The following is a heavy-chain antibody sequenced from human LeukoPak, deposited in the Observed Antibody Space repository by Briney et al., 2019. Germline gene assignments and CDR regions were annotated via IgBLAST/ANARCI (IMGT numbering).Heavy chain of an antibody. J-gene: IGHJ5*02. CDR3: ARVFPPNWFDP. D-gene: IGHD3-10*02. CDR1: GFTVTSNY. V-gene: IGHV3-66*01. CDR2: IYSGGGA. Sequence: GGSLRLSCAASGFTVTSNYMSWVRHAPGKGLEWVSIIYSGGGAYYADSVKGRFTISRDNSRNTLFLQTNSLRAEDTAMYYCARVFPPNWFDPWGQGTLVTVSS.